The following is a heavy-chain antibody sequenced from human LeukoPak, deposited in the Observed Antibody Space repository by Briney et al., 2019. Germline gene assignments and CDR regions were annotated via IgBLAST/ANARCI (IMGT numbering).Heavy chain of an antibody. Sequence: GGSLRLSCAASGFTFNIYAMSWVRQAPGKGLEWVSSITDSGGITYYADSVKGRFTISRDNSKNTVSLQMDSLRAEDTAIYYCAKDLCSGGSCYALDYWGQGTLVTVSS. V-gene: IGHV3-23*01. J-gene: IGHJ4*02. CDR1: GFTFNIYA. D-gene: IGHD2-15*01. CDR2: ITDSGGIT. CDR3: AKDLCSGGSCYALDY.